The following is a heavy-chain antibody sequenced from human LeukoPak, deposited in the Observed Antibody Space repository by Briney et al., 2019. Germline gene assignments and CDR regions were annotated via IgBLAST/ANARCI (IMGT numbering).Heavy chain of an antibody. Sequence: GGSLRLSCAASGFTFSSYTMNWVRQAPGKGLEWVSSISSSSSYIYYADSVKGRFTISRDNSKNTLYLQMNSLRAEDTAVYYCARARSSYGYGDAFDIWGQGTMVTVSS. CDR1: GFTFSSYT. J-gene: IGHJ3*02. D-gene: IGHD5-18*01. CDR3: ARARSSYGYGDAFDI. CDR2: ISSSSSYI. V-gene: IGHV3-21*01.